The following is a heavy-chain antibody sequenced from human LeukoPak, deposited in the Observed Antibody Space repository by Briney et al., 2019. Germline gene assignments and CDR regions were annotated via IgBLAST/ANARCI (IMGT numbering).Heavy chain of an antibody. D-gene: IGHD3-3*01. CDR1: GGSISSSSYY. Sequence: SETLSLTCTVSGGSISSSSYYWGWIRQPPGKGLEWIGSIYYSGSTYFNPSLKSRVTISVDTSKNQFSLKLSSVTAADTAVYYCARGSVLRHFNYWGQGTLVTVSS. CDR2: IYYSGST. J-gene: IGHJ4*02. V-gene: IGHV4-39*01. CDR3: ARGSVLRHFNY.